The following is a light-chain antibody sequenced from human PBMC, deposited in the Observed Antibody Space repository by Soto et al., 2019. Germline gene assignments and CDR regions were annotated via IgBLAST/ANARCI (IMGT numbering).Light chain of an antibody. Sequence: EIVFTHSPCTLSLSPGERASLSCRASQSVSSNYLAWYQQKPGQAPRLLIYGASSRATGIPDRFSGSGSGTDFTLTIRRLEPEDFAVYYCQQYGSSYPWTFGQGTKVDIK. V-gene: IGKV3-20*01. J-gene: IGKJ1*01. CDR2: GAS. CDR1: QSVSSNY. CDR3: QQYGSSYPWT.